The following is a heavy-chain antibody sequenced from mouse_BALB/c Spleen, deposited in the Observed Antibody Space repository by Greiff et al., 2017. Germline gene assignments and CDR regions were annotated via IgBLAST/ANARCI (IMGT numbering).Heavy chain of an antibody. CDR3: ARGITN. J-gene: IGHJ2*01. CDR1: GYSITSGYY. CDR2: ISYDGSN. Sequence: DVKLQESGPGLVKPSQSLSLTCSVTGYSITSGYYWNWIRQFPGNKLEWMGYISYDGSNNYNPSLKNRISITRDTSKNQFFLKLNSVTTEDTATYYCARGITNWGQGTTLTVSS. V-gene: IGHV3-6*02. D-gene: IGHD1-2*01.